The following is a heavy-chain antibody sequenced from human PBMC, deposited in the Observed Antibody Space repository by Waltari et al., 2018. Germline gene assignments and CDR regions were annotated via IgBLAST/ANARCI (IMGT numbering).Heavy chain of an antibody. CDR3: ARDSAIRFLQWLPQSKWFDP. CDR2: ISYDGSEK. J-gene: IGHJ5*02. V-gene: IGHV3-33*05. D-gene: IGHD3-3*01. Sequence: VQLVESGGGVVQPGRSLRPSCAASGFIFHSHGLPWIRQGPGRGLEWVAFISYDGSEKQYADSVNGRFTISRDNSNNTVSLQMNSLRDDDTSFYYCARDSAIRFLQWLPQSKWFDPWGQGTLVIVSS. CDR1: GFIFHSHG.